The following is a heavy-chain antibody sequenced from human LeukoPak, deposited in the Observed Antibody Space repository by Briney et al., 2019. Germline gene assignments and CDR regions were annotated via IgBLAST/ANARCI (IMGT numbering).Heavy chain of an antibody. CDR2: ISSNSAYI. Sequence: GGSLRLSCAASGFSFSDYAMDWVRQAPGKGLEWVSAISSNSAYIYYADSVKGRFTISRDNAKSSVSPQMNSLRDDDTAVYYCARIFRYQLVDYYALDVWGQGTTVTVSS. J-gene: IGHJ6*02. D-gene: IGHD2-2*01. CDR1: GFSFSDYA. V-gene: IGHV3-21*01. CDR3: ARIFRYQLVDYYALDV.